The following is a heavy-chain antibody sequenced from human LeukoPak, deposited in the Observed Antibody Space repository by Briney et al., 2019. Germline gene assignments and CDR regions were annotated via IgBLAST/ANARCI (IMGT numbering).Heavy chain of an antibody. CDR2: ISGSGSTI. CDR1: GFTFMSHE. J-gene: IGHJ4*02. V-gene: IGHV3-48*03. D-gene: IGHD3-10*01. Sequence: GGSLRLSCAPSGFTFMSHEMKWVRQAPGRGLEGGAYISGSGSTIYYADSVKGRFTISRDNAKNSLYLQVNSMRAEDTAVYYCATYLYKSLDYWGQGTLVTVSS. CDR3: ATYLYKSLDY.